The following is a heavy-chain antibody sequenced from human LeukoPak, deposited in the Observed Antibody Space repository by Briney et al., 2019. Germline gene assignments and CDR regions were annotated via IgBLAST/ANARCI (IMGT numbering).Heavy chain of an antibody. CDR2: TYYRFKWYN. Sequence: SQTLSLTCAISGDSVSSNSAAWNWIRQSPSRGLEWLGRTYYRFKWYNDYAVSVKSRITINPDTSKNQFSLQLNSVTPEDTAVYYCARGAHYYDSSGYYSGEYFQHWGQGTLVTVSS. V-gene: IGHV6-1*01. CDR3: ARGAHYYDSSGYYSGEYFQH. CDR1: GDSVSSNSAA. J-gene: IGHJ1*01. D-gene: IGHD3-22*01.